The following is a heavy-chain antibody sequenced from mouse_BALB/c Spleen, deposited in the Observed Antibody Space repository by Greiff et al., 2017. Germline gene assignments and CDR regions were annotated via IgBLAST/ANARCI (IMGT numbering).Heavy chain of an antibody. Sequence: EVQGVESGGGLVQPGGSRKLSCAASGFTFSSFGMHWVRQAPEKGLEWVAYISSGSSTIYYADTVKGRFTISRDNPKNTLFLQMTSLRSEDTAMYYCARSDYYGYGDYWGQGTTLTVSS. CDR2: ISSGSSTI. V-gene: IGHV5-17*02. D-gene: IGHD1-2*01. CDR3: ARSDYYGYGDY. J-gene: IGHJ2*01. CDR1: GFTFSSFG.